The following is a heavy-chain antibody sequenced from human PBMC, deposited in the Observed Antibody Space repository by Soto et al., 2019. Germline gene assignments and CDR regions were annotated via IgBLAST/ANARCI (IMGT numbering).Heavy chain of an antibody. V-gene: IGHV4-34*01. D-gene: IGHD2-15*01. Sequence: SETLSLTCAVYGGSFSGYYWSWIRQPPGKGLEWIGEINHSGSTNYNPSLKSRVTISVDTSKNQFSLKLSSVTAADTAVYYCARGLEYCSGGSCSVRAFDIWGQGTMVT. CDR3: ARGLEYCSGGSCSVRAFDI. J-gene: IGHJ3*02. CDR1: GGSFSGYY. CDR2: INHSGST.